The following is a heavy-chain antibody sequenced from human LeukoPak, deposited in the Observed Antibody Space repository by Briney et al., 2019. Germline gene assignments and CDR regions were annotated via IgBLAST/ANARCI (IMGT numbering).Heavy chain of an antibody. CDR2: IIPIFGTP. CDR1: GGTFSSYA. J-gene: IGHJ6*03. V-gene: IGHV1-69*05. Sequence: SVKVSCKASGGTFSSYAISWVRQAPGQGLEWMGGIIPIFGTPNYAQEFQGRVKVTTDDATGTAYMELSSLMSEDTAIYYCARVDRYHFYLDVWGKGTPVTVSS. CDR3: ARVDRYHFYLDV.